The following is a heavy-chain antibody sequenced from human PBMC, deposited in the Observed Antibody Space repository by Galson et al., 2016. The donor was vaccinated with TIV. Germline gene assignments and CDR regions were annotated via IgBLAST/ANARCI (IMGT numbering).Heavy chain of an antibody. CDR2: ISYDGSNK. D-gene: IGHD1-1*01. Sequence: SLRLSCAASGFTFSSYGMSWVRQTPGKGLEWVAVISYDGSNKYYADSVKGRFTISRDNSKNTLYLQMNSLRAEDTGVYYCAKEVQRRLHYWGQGTLVTVSS. CDR1: GFTFSSYG. J-gene: IGHJ4*02. V-gene: IGHV3-30*18. CDR3: AKEVQRRLHY.